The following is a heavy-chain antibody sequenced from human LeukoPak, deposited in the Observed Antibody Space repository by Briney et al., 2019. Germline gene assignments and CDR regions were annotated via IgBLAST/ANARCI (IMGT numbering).Heavy chain of an antibody. Sequence: ASVKVSCKASGYTFTGYYMHWVRQAPGQGLEWMGWINPNSGGTNYAQKFQGRVTMTRDTSISTAYMEPSRLRSDDTAVYYCAISLGIAVAGGAFDIWGQGTMVTVSS. CDR2: INPNSGGT. V-gene: IGHV1-2*02. CDR1: GYTFTGYY. D-gene: IGHD6-19*01. J-gene: IGHJ3*02. CDR3: AISLGIAVAGGAFDI.